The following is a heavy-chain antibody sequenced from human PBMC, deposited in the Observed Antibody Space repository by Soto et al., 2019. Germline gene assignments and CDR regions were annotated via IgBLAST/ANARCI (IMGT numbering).Heavy chain of an antibody. CDR2: IYYSGTT. D-gene: IGHD2-2*01. CDR1: GGSIARSTYY. J-gene: IGHJ5*02. CDR3: ATLYVVVPSAQNWFDP. Sequence: PSETLSLTCTVSGGSIARSTYYWAWIRQPPGKGLEWIGSIYYSGTTYYNPSLKSRVTISVDTSKNQFSLKLTSVTAADTAVYYCATLYVVVPSAQNWFDPWGQGTLVTVPS. V-gene: IGHV4-39*01.